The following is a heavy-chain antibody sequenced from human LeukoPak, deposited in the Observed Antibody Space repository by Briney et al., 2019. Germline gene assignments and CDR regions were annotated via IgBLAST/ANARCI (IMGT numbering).Heavy chain of an antibody. CDR1: GFTFSNYN. J-gene: IGHJ4*02. D-gene: IGHD6-13*01. V-gene: IGHV3-48*01. CDR2: ISSSSNTI. CDR3: ARDAVGIYRIIDY. Sequence: AGGSLRLSCAASGFTFSNYNMNWVRQAPGKRLEWVSYISSSSNTIYYADSVKGRFTIYRDNAKNSLYLQMNSLRAEDTAVYYCARDAVGIYRIIDYWGQGTLVTVSS.